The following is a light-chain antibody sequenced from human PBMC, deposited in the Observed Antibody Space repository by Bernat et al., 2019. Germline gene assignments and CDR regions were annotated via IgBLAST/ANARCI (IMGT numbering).Light chain of an antibody. J-gene: IGLJ3*02. Sequence: SYVLTQPPSMSVAPGKTARITCGGNNIGSKSVNWYQQKAGQAPVVVVYHDTDRPSGIPERFSGSNSENTATLTISWVEAGDEADYYWQVWDVRRHWVFGGGTRLTVL. CDR3: QVWDVRRHWV. CDR1: NIGSKS. CDR2: HDT. V-gene: IGLV3-21*03.